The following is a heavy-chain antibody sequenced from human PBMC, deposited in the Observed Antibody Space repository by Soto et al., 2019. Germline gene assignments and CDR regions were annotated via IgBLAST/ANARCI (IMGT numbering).Heavy chain of an antibody. CDR2: INTGGTSI. CDR3: ARGVYAMDV. Sequence: GSLRLSCAASGFTFSNNYMSWIRQAPGKGLEWVSCINTGGTSIYYADSVKGRFTISRDNTKNSLYLQVNGLRAEDTAIYYCARGVYAMDVWGQGTAVTVSS. CDR1: GFTFSNNY. V-gene: IGHV3-11*01. J-gene: IGHJ6*02.